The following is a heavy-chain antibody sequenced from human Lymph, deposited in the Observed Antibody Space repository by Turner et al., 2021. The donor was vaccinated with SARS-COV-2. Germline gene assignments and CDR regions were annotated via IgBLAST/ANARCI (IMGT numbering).Heavy chain of an antibody. CDR3: ARDLGTYGMDV. V-gene: IGHV3-53*02. CDR1: GIIVSRNY. D-gene: IGHD6-13*01. Sequence: EVPLVETGGGLIQPGGSLSLSCAASGIIVSRNYMNWVRQDPGKGLEWVSVIYSGGTTYYADSVKGRFTISRDNSKNTLYLQMNSLRVEDTAVYYCARDLGTYGMDVWGQGTAVTVSS. J-gene: IGHJ6*02. CDR2: IYSGGTT.